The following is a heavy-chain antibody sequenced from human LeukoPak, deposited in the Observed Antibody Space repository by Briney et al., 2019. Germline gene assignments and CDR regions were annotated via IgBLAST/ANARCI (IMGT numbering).Heavy chain of an antibody. J-gene: IGHJ5*02. CDR1: GGSISSGGYY. Sequence: SETLSLTCTVSGGSISSGGYYWSWIRQHPGKGLEWIGYIYYSGSTYYNPSLKRRVTISVDTSKNQFSLKLSSVTAADTAVYYCAREGNYCSGGSCYPGWFDPWGQGTLVTVSS. CDR3: AREGNYCSGGSCYPGWFDP. V-gene: IGHV4-31*03. D-gene: IGHD2-15*01. CDR2: IYYSGST.